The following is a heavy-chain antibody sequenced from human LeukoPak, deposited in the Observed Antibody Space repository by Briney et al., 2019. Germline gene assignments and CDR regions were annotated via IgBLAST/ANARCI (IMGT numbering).Heavy chain of an antibody. J-gene: IGHJ6*03. V-gene: IGHV4-59*11. CDR2: IPYSGNT. CDR1: GDSISGHY. D-gene: IGHD6-25*01. Sequence: SETLSLTCTVYGDSISGHYWSWIRQPPGKGLEWIGYIPYSGNTNYNPSLKSRVTISLDTSKNQFSLKLSSVTAADTAVYYCARGGPSYYIDVWGKGTTVTVSS. CDR3: ARGGPSYYIDV.